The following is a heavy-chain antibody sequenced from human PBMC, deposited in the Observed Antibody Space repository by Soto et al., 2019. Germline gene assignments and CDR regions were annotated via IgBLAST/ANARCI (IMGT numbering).Heavy chain of an antibody. Sequence: EVQLLESGGGLVQPGGSMRLSCVASGFTFSSYAMSWVRQAPGKGLEWVSAISGSGGSTYYADSVKGRFTISRDNSKNTLYLQMNSLRAEDTAVYYCAKPRIRDGYNLGGDYWGQGTLVTVSS. V-gene: IGHV3-23*01. CDR2: ISGSGGST. CDR1: GFTFSSYA. D-gene: IGHD5-12*01. J-gene: IGHJ4*02. CDR3: AKPRIRDGYNLGGDY.